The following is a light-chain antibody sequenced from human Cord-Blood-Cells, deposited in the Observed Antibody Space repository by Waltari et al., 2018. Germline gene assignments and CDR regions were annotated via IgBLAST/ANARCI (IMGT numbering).Light chain of an antibody. J-gene: IGLJ1*01. Sequence: QSALTQPASVSGSTGESITISCTGTSSDVGSYNLVSWYQQHPGKAPKLMIYEGSKRPSGVSNRFSGSKSGNTASLTISGLQAEDEADYSCCSYAGSSTYVFGTGTKVTVL. CDR2: EGS. CDR3: CSYAGSSTYV. CDR1: SSDVGSYNL. V-gene: IGLV2-23*01.